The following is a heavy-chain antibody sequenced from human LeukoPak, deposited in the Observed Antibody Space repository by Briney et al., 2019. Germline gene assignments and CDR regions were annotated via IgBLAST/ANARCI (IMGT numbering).Heavy chain of an antibody. D-gene: IGHD3-16*01. Sequence: PSETLSLTCTVSGGSISSSSYYWGWIRQPPVKGLEWIASIYYSGSTYYNPSLKSRVTISVDTSKNQFSLKLSSVTAADTAVYYCARLYVYYYYMDVWGKGTTVTVSS. CDR1: GGSISSSSYY. V-gene: IGHV4-39*01. CDR3: ARLYVYYYYMDV. J-gene: IGHJ6*03. CDR2: IYYSGST.